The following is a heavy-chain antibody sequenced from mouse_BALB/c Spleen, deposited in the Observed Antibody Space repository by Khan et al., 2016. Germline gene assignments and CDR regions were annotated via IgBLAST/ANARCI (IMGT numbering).Heavy chain of an antibody. CDR2: INTNTGEP. CDR1: GYTFTNYG. CDR3: AEDYSGSSWFAY. D-gene: IGHD1-1*01. Sequence: QIQLVQSGPELKKPGETVKISCKASGYTFTNYGMNWVKQAPGKGLKWMGWINTNTGEPTYAEEFTGRFAFSLEPYASTAYLQINHLTNEDTATYVCAEDYSGSSWFAYWGQGTLVTVSA. V-gene: IGHV9-3*02. J-gene: IGHJ3*01.